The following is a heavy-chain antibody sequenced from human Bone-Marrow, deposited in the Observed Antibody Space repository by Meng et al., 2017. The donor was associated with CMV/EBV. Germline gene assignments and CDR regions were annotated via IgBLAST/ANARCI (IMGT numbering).Heavy chain of an antibody. Sequence: GESLKISCAASGFTVSSNYMSWVRQAPGKGLEWVSVIYSGGSTYYADSVKGRFTISRDNSKNTLYLQMNSLRAEDTAVYYCADSNRGLYYYGMDVWGQGTTVTVSS. CDR1: GFTVSSNY. CDR3: ADSNRGLYYYGMDV. CDR2: IYSGGST. J-gene: IGHJ6*02. D-gene: IGHD2/OR15-2a*01. V-gene: IGHV3-53*01.